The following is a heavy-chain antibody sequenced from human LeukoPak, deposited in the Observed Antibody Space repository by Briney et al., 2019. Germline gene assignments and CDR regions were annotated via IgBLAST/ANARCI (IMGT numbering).Heavy chain of an antibody. J-gene: IGHJ4*02. CDR2: ISSSGSTI. CDR3: ARVAFSGYCSGGSCPGDY. D-gene: IGHD2-15*01. V-gene: IGHV3-11*04. CDR1: GFTFSDYY. Sequence: KPGGSLSLSCAASGFTFSDYYMSWIRQAPGKGLEWVSYISSSGSTIYYADSVKGRFTISRDNAKNSLYLQMNSLRAEDTAVYYCARVAFSGYCSGGSCPGDYWGQGTLVTVSS.